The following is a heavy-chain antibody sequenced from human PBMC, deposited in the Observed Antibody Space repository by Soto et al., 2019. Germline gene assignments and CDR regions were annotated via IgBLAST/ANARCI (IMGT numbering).Heavy chain of an antibody. CDR2: IWYDGSNK. CDR3: ARVRSWGYDILTGYYNGPNYYYGMDV. D-gene: IGHD3-9*01. CDR1: GFTFSSYG. Sequence: GGSLRLSCAASGFTFSSYGMHWVRQAPGKGLEWVAVIWYDGSNKYYADSVKGRFTISRDNSKNTLYLQMNSLRAEDTAVYSCARVRSWGYDILTGYYNGPNYYYGMDVWGQGTTVTVSS. V-gene: IGHV3-33*01. J-gene: IGHJ6*02.